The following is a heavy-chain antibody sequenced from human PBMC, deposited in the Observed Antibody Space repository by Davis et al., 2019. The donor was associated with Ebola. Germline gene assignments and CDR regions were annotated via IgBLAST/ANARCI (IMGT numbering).Heavy chain of an antibody. CDR1: GFTFSTYA. D-gene: IGHD3-10*01. CDR2: ISWNSGSI. CDR3: ARDMNTMVRGVTINYYYYGMDV. V-gene: IGHV3-9*01. Sequence: SLKISCAASGFTFSTYAMHWVRQAPGKGLEWVSGISWNSGSIGYADSVKGRFTISRDNAKNSLYLQMNSLRAEDTAVYYCARDMNTMVRGVTINYYYYGMDVWGQGTTVTVSS. J-gene: IGHJ6*02.